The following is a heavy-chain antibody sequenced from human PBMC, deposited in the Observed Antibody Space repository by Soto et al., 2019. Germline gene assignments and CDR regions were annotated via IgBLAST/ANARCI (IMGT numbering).Heavy chain of an antibody. CDR2: IYYSGST. V-gene: IGHV4-31*03. D-gene: IGHD2-2*01. Sequence: SETLSLTCTVSGGSISSGGYYWSWVRQHPGKGLEWIGYIYYSGSTYYNPSLKSRVTISVDTSKNQFSLKLSSVTAADTAVYYCASCPAGHAGVVGVVVPAASNWFDPWGQGTLVTVSS. CDR1: GGSISSGGYY. J-gene: IGHJ5*02. CDR3: ASCPAGHAGVVGVVVPAASNWFDP.